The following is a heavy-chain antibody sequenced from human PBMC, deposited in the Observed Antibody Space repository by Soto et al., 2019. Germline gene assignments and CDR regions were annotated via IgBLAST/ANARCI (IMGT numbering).Heavy chain of an antibody. CDR3: ARDQDIVATTRSGYYYYGMDV. Sequence: GGSMRLSCAASGFTFSSYGIHWVRQAPGKGLEWVAVISYDGSNKHYADSVKGRFTISRDNSKSTLYLQMNSLRAEDTALYYCARDQDIVATTRSGYYYYGMDVWGQGTTVTVS. V-gene: IGHV3-30*03. CDR1: GFTFSSYG. D-gene: IGHD5-12*01. CDR2: ISYDGSNK. J-gene: IGHJ6*02.